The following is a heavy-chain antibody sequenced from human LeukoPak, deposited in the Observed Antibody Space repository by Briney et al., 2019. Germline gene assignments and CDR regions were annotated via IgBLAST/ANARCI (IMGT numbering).Heavy chain of an antibody. CDR3: ARGGYDFWSGPNWFDP. J-gene: IGHJ5*02. CDR2: IIPILGIA. D-gene: IGHD3-3*01. Sequence: ASVKVSCKASGGTFSSYAISWVRQAPGQGLEWMGRIIPILGIANYAQKFQGRVTITADKPTSTAYMELSSLRSEDTAVYYCARGGYDFWSGPNWFDPWGQGTLVTVSS. V-gene: IGHV1-69*04. CDR1: GGTFSSYA.